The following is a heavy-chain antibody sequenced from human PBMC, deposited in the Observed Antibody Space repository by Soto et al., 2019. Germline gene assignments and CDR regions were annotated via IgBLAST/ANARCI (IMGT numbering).Heavy chain of an antibody. D-gene: IGHD5-18*01. J-gene: IGHJ4*02. CDR1: GYTFTGYY. V-gene: IGHV1-2*02. CDR2: INPNSGGT. CDR3: ASLSSWIQKRSFDY. Sequence: QVQLVQSGAEVKKPGASVKVSCKASGYTFTGYYMHWVRQAPGQGLEWMGWINPNSGGTNYAQKFQGRVNMTRDTSSSTAYMELSRLSSDDTALYSCASLSSWIQKRSFDYWGQGTLVTVSS.